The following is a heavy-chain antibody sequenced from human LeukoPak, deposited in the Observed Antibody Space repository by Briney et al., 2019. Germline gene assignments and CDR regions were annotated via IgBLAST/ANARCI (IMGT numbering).Heavy chain of an antibody. V-gene: IGHV1-2*02. CDR3: ARVVYGDYYFDY. J-gene: IGHJ4*02. CDR2: INPNSGGT. D-gene: IGHD4-17*01. Sequence: ASVKVSCKASGYTFTGYYMHWVRQAPGQGLEWMGWINPNSGGTNYAQKFQGRVTMTRDTSISTAYMELSRLRSDDTAVYYCARVVYGDYYFDYWGQGTQVTVSS. CDR1: GYTFTGYY.